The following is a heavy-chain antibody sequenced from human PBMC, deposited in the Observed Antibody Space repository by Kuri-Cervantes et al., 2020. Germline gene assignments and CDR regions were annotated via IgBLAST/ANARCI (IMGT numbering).Heavy chain of an antibody. Sequence: ASVKVSCKASGYTFTGYYMHWVRQAPGQGLEWMGWINPNSGGTNYAQRFQGRVTMTRDTSISTAYMELSRLRSDDTAVYYCARGGKMTTVTTIYWGQGTLVTVSS. CDR1: GYTFTGYY. D-gene: IGHD4-17*01. CDR3: ARGGKMTTVTTIY. V-gene: IGHV1-2*02. J-gene: IGHJ4*02. CDR2: INPNSGGT.